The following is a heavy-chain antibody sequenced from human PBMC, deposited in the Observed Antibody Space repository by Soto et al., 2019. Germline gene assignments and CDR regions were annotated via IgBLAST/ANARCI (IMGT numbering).Heavy chain of an antibody. CDR3: AHVPYDFWSCYVLNNWFDP. CDR1: GVSLTTSGVG. V-gene: IGHV2-5*02. CDR2: NYWDDEK. J-gene: IGHJ5*02. Sequence: QITLKESGPTLVKPTQTLTLTCTFSGVSLTTSGVGVGWIRQPPGKALAWLALNYWDDEKRYSPSLKSRLTITKDTSKSQVVLTITNMDPVDTATYYCAHVPYDFWSCYVLNNWFDPWGQGTLVTVSS. D-gene: IGHD3-3*01.